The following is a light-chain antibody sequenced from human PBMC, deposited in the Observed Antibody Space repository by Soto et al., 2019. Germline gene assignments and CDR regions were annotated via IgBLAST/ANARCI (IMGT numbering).Light chain of an antibody. J-gene: IGKJ2*01. Sequence: EIVMTQSPATLSVSPGERVTLSCRASESLSTYLAWYQQKPGQAPRLLIYGASTKATGIPARFSGSGSATDFTLTISSLQSEDFAVYYCQIYNDWPFTFGQGTKLEI. CDR3: QIYNDWPFT. V-gene: IGKV3-15*01. CDR2: GAS. CDR1: ESLSTY.